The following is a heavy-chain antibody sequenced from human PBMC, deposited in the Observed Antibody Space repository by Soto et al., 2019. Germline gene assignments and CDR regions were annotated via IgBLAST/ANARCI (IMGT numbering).Heavy chain of an antibody. J-gene: IGHJ4*02. D-gene: IGHD6-13*01. V-gene: IGHV1-69*13. CDR3: ARSPLAAAGRTPLAY. Sequence: ASVKVSCKASGGTFSSYAISWVRQAPGQGLEWMGGIIPIFGTANYAQKFQGRVTITADESTSTAYMELSSLRSEDTAVYYCARSPLAAAGRTPLAYWGQGTLVTVSS. CDR2: IIPIFGTA. CDR1: GGTFSSYA.